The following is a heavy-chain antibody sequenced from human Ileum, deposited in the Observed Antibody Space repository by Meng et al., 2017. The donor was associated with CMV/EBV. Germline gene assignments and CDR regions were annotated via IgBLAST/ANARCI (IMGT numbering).Heavy chain of an antibody. V-gene: IGHV4-39*07. Sequence: SETLSLTCTVSGGSISSTGYYWGWIRQPPGKGLEWIGSIYYNENTYYNASLKSRVTISVDMSKNQFSLKLNSMTAADTAVYYCATEIRGYCGSTSCSSTYFEHWGQGTLVTVSS. CDR1: GGSISSTGYY. D-gene: IGHD2-2*03. J-gene: IGHJ4*02. CDR2: IYYNENT. CDR3: ATEIRGYCGSTSCSSTYFEH.